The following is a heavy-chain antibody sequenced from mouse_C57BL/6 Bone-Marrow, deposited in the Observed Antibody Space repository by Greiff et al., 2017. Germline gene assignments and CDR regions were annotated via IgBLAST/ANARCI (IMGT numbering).Heavy chain of an antibody. CDR2: IYPGDGDT. CDR3: AGDGNYGFDY. CDR1: GYAFSSSW. V-gene: IGHV1-82*01. D-gene: IGHD2-1*01. Sequence: QVQLQQSGPELVKPGASVKISCKASGYAFSSSWMNWVKQRPGKGLEWIGRIYPGDGDTNYNGKFKGTATLTADKSSSTAYMQLSSLTSEDAAVYFCAGDGNYGFDYWGQGTTLTVSS. J-gene: IGHJ2*01.